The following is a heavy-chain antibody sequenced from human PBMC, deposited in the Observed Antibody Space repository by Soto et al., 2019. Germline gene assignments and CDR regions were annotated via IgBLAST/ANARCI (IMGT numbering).Heavy chain of an antibody. Sequence: ASLKVSCNTSGYTFTGHYIHWVRQAPGQGPEWMGEIGPNSGDTRYAQRFQGRVTMTRDTSITKVYMELANLSPDDTAVYYCGRGRSVKLVVVXWGQGTLVTVSX. CDR1: GYTFTGHY. CDR2: IGPNSGDT. D-gene: IGHD2-8*01. CDR3: GRGRSVKLVVVX. V-gene: IGHV1-2*02. J-gene: IGHJ4*02.